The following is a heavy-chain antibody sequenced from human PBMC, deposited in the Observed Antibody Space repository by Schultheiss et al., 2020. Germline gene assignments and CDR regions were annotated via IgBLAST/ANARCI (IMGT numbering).Heavy chain of an antibody. Sequence: SVKVSCKASGFTFTSSAVQWVRQARGQRLEWIGWIVVGSGNTNYAQKFQERVTITRDMSTSTAYMELSRLRSDDTAVYYCARGRAVARFGWFDPWCQGALGTVSS. CDR1: GFTFTSSA. CDR3: ARGRAVARFGWFDP. D-gene: IGHD6-19*01. CDR2: IVVGSGNT. J-gene: IGHJ5*02. V-gene: IGHV1-58*01.